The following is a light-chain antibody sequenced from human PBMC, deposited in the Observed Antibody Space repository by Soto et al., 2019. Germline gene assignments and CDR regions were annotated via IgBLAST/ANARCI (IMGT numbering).Light chain of an antibody. CDR1: SSNIGGNS. J-gene: IGLJ1*01. CDR3: GSWDSSLSAYV. Sequence: QSAMTQPPSVSAAPGQKVTISCSGSSSNIGGNSVSWYQQLPGTAPKLLIYDDNKRPSGIPDRFSGSKSGTSATLGITGFQTGDEADYYCGSWDSSLSAYVFGTGPQLTVL. V-gene: IGLV1-51*01. CDR2: DDN.